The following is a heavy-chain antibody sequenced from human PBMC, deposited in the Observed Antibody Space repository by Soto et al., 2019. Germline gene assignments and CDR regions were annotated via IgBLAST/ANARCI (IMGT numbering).Heavy chain of an antibody. D-gene: IGHD2-8*02. V-gene: IGHV3-33*01. CDR1: GISISRHG. CDR2: MDYDETNK. J-gene: IGHJ4*02. CDR3: ARDLAHWSICLED. Sequence: QVQLVESGGGVVQPGRSLRVSCVASGISISRHGMHWVRQAPGKGLEWVAGMDYDETNKYYADSVKGRFTISRVTSKNTVYLQMSGLRVDATAVYFCARDLAHWSICLEDRGQGTVVSVSS.